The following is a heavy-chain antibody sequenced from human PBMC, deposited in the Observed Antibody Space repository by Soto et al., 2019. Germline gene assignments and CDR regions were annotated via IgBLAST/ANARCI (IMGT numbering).Heavy chain of an antibody. Sequence: EVQLVESGGGLVQPGGSLRLSCAASGLIFSDYHMDWVRQAPGEGLEWVGRIRRKANSYTTEYAASVKGRVTISRDDSKNSLYLQMNSLKTEHTAVYYCAMLGGWSGGSNDMDVWGQGTTVTVSS. CDR2: IRRKANSYTT. D-gene: IGHD6-19*01. CDR1: GLIFSDYH. CDR3: AMLGGWSGGSNDMDV. V-gene: IGHV3-72*01. J-gene: IGHJ6*02.